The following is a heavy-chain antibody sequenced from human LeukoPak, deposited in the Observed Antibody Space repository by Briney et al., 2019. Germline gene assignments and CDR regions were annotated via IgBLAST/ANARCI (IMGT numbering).Heavy chain of an antibody. CDR1: GDSVSSNSAA. J-gene: IGHJ5*02. V-gene: IGHV6-1*01. D-gene: IGHD6-6*01. CDR2: TYYRSKWYN. CDR3: ARTVNPESIAARRGWFDP. Sequence: QTLSLTCAISGDSVSSNSAAWNWIRQSPSRGLEWLGRTYYRSKWYNDYAVSVKSRITINPDTSKNQFSLQLNSVTPEDTAVYYCARTVNPESIAARRGWFDPWGQGTLVTVSS.